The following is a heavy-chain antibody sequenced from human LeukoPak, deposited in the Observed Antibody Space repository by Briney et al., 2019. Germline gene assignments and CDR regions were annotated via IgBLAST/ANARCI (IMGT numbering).Heavy chain of an antibody. D-gene: IGHD3-3*01. J-gene: IGHJ5*02. CDR1: AASITTGSYY. Sequence: SPSLSPTCPLAAASITTGSYYSSWIRQPAGKGLELMGRLYTSGSTNYNPSLKSRVTISVDTSKNQFSLKLSSVTAADTAVYYCARVGFHYDFRESVSWLDPWGQGTLVTVSS. V-gene: IGHV4-61*02. CDR3: ARVGFHYDFRESVSWLDP. CDR2: LYTSGST.